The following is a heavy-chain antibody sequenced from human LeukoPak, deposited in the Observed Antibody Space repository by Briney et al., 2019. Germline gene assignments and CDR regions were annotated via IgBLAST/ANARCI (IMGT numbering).Heavy chain of an antibody. V-gene: IGHV4-61*05. CDR2: VYYSGDT. J-gene: IGHJ2*01. D-gene: IGHD3-10*01. CDR3: ARHRSTVAGYYTYWYLGL. Sequence: SETLSLTCTVSGGSISSSSYYWSWIRQLPGKGLEWIGHVYYSGDTDYSPSLKGRVTISVDTSKKQFSLRLRSVTAADTAVYYCARHRSTVAGYYTYWYLGLWGRGTLVTVSS. CDR1: GGSISSSSYY.